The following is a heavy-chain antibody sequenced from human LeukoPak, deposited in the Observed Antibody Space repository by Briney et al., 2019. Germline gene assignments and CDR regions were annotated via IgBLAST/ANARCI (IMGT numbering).Heavy chain of an antibody. CDR1: GYSISSGYY. J-gene: IGHJ6*03. CDR3: AREHCSGGSCYSIYYYYYMDV. D-gene: IGHD2-15*01. Sequence: SETLSLTCSVSGYSISSGYYWGWIRQPPGKGLEWIGIIYHSGNSYYNPSLKSRITISVDTSKNQFSLKLSSVTAADTAVYYCAREHCSGGSCYSIYYYYYMDVWGKGTTVTVSS. V-gene: IGHV4-38-2*02. CDR2: IYHSGNS.